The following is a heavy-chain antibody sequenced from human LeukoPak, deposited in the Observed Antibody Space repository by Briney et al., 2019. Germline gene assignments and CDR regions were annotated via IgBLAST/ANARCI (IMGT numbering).Heavy chain of an antibody. CDR1: GSTFTNYD. Sequence: ASVKVSCKTSGSTFTNYDFNWVRQATGQGLEWMGWMNPDSGDTGYAQKFQGRVTITWNTSVNTAYMELSSLRSEDAAVYYCARAKGWGELLRNWFDPWGQGTLVTVSS. V-gene: IGHV1-8*03. D-gene: IGHD3-16*01. J-gene: IGHJ5*02. CDR3: ARAKGWGELLRNWFDP. CDR2: MNPDSGDT.